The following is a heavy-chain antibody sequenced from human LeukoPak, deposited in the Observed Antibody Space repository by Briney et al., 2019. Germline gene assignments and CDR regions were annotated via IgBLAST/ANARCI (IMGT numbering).Heavy chain of an antibody. CDR1: GFTFSSYA. V-gene: IGHV3-30*01. CDR3: ARIRKRDTAIY. Sequence: PGGSLRLSCAASGFTFSSYAMHWVRQAPGKGLEWVAVISYDGSNKYYADSVKGRFTISRDNSKNTLYLQMNSLRAEDTAVYYGARIRKRDTAIYWGQGTLVTVSS. CDR2: ISYDGSNK. J-gene: IGHJ4*02. D-gene: IGHD5-18*01.